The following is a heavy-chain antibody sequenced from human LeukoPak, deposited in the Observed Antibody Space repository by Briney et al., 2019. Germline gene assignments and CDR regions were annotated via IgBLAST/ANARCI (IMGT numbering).Heavy chain of an antibody. Sequence: GRSLRLSCAASGFTFSSYGMHWVRQAPGKGLEWVAVIWYDGSNKYYADSVKGRFTISRDNSKNTLYLQMNSLRAEDTAVYYRARETRDGYNSFDYWGQGTLVTLSS. CDR1: GFTFSSYG. V-gene: IGHV3-33*01. CDR2: IWYDGSNK. J-gene: IGHJ4*02. CDR3: ARETRDGYNSFDY. D-gene: IGHD5-12*01.